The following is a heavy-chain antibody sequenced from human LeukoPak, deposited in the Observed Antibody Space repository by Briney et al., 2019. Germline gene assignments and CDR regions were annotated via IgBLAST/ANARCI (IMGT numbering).Heavy chain of an antibody. CDR3: ARDGGSITMIVVVKHNAFDI. Sequence: GGSLRLSCAASGFTFSSYAMHWVRQAPGKGLEWVAVISYDGSNKYYADSVKGRFTISRDNSKNTLYLQMNSLRAEDTAVYYCARDGGSITMIVVVKHNAFDIWGQGTMVTVSS. CDR2: ISYDGSNK. CDR1: GFTFSSYA. D-gene: IGHD3-22*01. V-gene: IGHV3-30*04. J-gene: IGHJ3*02.